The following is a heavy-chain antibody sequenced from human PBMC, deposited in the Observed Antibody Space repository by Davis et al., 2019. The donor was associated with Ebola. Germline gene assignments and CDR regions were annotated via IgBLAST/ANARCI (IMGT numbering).Heavy chain of an antibody. CDR1: GFTFSSYW. V-gene: IGHV3-7*03. D-gene: IGHD3-22*01. Sequence: GESLKISCAASGFTFSSYWMSWVRQAPGKGLEWVANIKQDGSEKYYVDSVKGRFTISRDNAKNSLYLQMNSLRAEDTAVYYCAGVWGPHYYDSSGYYGAFDIWGQGTMVTVSS. CDR3: AGVWGPHYYDSSGYYGAFDI. CDR2: IKQDGSEK. J-gene: IGHJ3*02.